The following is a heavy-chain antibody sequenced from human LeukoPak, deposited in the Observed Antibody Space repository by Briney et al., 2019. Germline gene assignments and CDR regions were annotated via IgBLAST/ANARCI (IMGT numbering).Heavy chain of an antibody. Sequence: GGSLRLSCAASGFTFSSYWMSWVRQAPGKGLEWEAIIKQDGGEKNCVDSVKGRFTISRDNAKNSLYLQMNSLRAEDTAVYYCARVVPRGDSSGYNYFDYRGQGTLVTVSS. V-gene: IGHV3-7*03. D-gene: IGHD3-22*01. CDR2: IKQDGGEK. J-gene: IGHJ4*02. CDR3: ARVVPRGDSSGYNYFDY. CDR1: GFTFSSYW.